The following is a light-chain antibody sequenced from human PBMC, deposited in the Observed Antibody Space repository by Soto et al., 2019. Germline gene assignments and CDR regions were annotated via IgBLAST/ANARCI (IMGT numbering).Light chain of an antibody. CDR3: QQYGSSPRT. V-gene: IGKV3-20*01. CDR2: GAS. CDR1: QNVDYGY. Sequence: IVMTQSPATLSVSPGERATLSCRASQNVDYGYLTWYQQRPGQAPRLLIFGASARATGIPARFSGSGSGTEFTLTISRLEPEDFAVYYCQQYGSSPRTFGQGTKVDI. J-gene: IGKJ1*01.